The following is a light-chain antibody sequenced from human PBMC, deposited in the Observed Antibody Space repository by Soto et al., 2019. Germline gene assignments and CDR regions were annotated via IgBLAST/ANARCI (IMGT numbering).Light chain of an antibody. Sequence: QSALTQPASVSGSPGQSITISCTGTSSDVGGYNYVSWYQQHPGKAPKLMIYDVSNRPSGVSNRFSGSKSGNTASLTISGRLAQAEADYYCSSYTSSSTLVVFGGGTMMTVL. J-gene: IGLJ2*01. V-gene: IGLV2-14*01. CDR2: DVS. CDR3: SSYTSSSTLVV. CDR1: SSDVGGYNY.